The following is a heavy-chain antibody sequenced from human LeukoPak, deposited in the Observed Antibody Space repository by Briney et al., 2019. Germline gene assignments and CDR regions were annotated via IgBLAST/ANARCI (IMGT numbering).Heavy chain of an antibody. CDR3: AKPPLVSGSYYMDV. D-gene: IGHD1-26*01. Sequence: GASVKVSCKASGYTFTGYYMHWVRQAPGQGLEWMGRINPNSGGTNYAQKFQGRVTMTRDTSISTAYMELSRLRSDDTAVYYCAKPPLVSGSYYMDVWGKGTTVTVSS. V-gene: IGHV1-2*06. CDR1: GYTFTGYY. CDR2: INPNSGGT. J-gene: IGHJ6*03.